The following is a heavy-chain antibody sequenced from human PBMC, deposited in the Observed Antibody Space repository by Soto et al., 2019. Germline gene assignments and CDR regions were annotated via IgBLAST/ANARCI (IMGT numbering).Heavy chain of an antibody. CDR3: AKDYGSGSYYGVGGGYYFDY. CDR1: GFTFNNYA. Sequence: HPGGSLRLSCAASGFTFNNYAMTWARQAPGKGLEWVSAITDTSESTYYADSVKGRFTISRDNSKNTLYLLMNSLRPEDTALYYCAKDYGSGSYYGVGGGYYFDYWGQGTLVTVSS. J-gene: IGHJ4*02. CDR2: ITDTSEST. D-gene: IGHD3-10*01. V-gene: IGHV3-23*01.